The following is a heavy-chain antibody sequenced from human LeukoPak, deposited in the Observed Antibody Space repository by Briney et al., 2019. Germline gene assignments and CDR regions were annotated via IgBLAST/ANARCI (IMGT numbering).Heavy chain of an antibody. CDR2: IYYSGST. Sequence: PSQTLSLTCTVSGGSISSGGYYWSWIRQHPGKGLEWIGYIYYSGSTYYNPSLKSRVTISVDTSKNQFSLKLSSVTAADTAVYYCARSMYSSGWATYYNYGMNVWGQGTTVTVSS. D-gene: IGHD6-19*01. V-gene: IGHV4-31*03. CDR3: ARSMYSSGWATYYNYGMNV. CDR1: GGSISSGGYY. J-gene: IGHJ6*02.